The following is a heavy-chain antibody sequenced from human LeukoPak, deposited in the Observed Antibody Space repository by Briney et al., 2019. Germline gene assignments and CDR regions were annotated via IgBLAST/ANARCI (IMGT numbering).Heavy chain of an antibody. CDR2: INTNTGNP. D-gene: IGHD5-18*01. CDR1: GYTFTSYA. J-gene: IGHJ4*02. V-gene: IGHV7-4-1*02. Sequence: WASVKVSCKASGYTFTSYAMNWVRQAPGQGLEWMGWINTNTGNPTYAQGFTGRFVFSLDTSVSTAYLQISSLRAEDTAVYYCARDGAFGLWPTPESYWGQGTLVTVSS. CDR3: ARDGAFGLWPTPESY.